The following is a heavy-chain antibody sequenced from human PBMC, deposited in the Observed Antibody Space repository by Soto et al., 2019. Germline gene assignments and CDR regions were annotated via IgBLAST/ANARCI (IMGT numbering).Heavy chain of an antibody. D-gene: IGHD1-26*01. Sequence: PSVKVSCKASGYTFTVYYMHWVRRAPGQGLEWMGWINPKSGGTMYPQKFQGRVTMTWDTSISTAYMALTRLRSDDTAVYYCARDLAKGGGSAGFDYWGQGTLVTVSS. CDR3: ARDLAKGGGSAGFDY. CDR2: INPKSGGT. V-gene: IGHV1-2*02. CDR1: GYTFTVYY. J-gene: IGHJ4*02.